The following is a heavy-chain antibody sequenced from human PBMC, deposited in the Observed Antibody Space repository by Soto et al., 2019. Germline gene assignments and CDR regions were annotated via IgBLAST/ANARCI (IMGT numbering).Heavy chain of an antibody. CDR3: ARETVEQSINY. CDR1: GYTFTSYG. Sequence: QVQLVQSGAEVKKPGASVKVSCKATGYTFTSYGISWVRQAPGQGLEWMGWINDYNGNTKYAQKLQGRVTMSTDTSTSTAYMELRSLRSDDTAVYYCARETVEQSINYWGQGTLVTVSS. CDR2: INDYNGNT. D-gene: IGHD6-19*01. V-gene: IGHV1-18*01. J-gene: IGHJ4*02.